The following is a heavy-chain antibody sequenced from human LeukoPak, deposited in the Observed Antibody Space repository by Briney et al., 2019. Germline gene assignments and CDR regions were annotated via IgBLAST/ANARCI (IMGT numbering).Heavy chain of an antibody. V-gene: IGHV3-9*01. D-gene: IGHD3-22*01. CDR3: AKDLNYYDSSGYFDY. CDR1: GFTFDYYA. J-gene: IGHJ4*02. Sequence: PGGSLRLSCAVSGFTFDYYAMHWVRQAPGKGLEWVSGISWNSGSIGYADSVKGRFTISRDNAKNSLYLQMNSLRAEDTALYYCAKDLNYYDSSGYFDYWGQGTLVTVSS. CDR2: ISWNSGSI.